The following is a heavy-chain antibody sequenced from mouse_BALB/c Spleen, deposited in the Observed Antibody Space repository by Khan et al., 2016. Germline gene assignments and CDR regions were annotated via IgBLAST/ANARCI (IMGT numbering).Heavy chain of an antibody. Sequence: EVQLQESGAELVKPGASVKLSCTASGFNIKDTYMHWVKQRPEQGLEWIGRIDPANGNTKYDPKFQGKATITADTSSNTAYLQLSSLTSEDTAVYYCARSPYDYDVGFAYWGQGTLVTVFA. D-gene: IGHD2-4*01. J-gene: IGHJ3*01. CDR3: ARSPYDYDVGFAY. CDR2: IDPANGNT. V-gene: IGHV14-3*02. CDR1: GFNIKDTY.